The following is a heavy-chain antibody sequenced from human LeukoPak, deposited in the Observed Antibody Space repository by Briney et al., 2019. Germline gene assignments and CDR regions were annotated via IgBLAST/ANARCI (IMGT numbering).Heavy chain of an antibody. D-gene: IGHD6-19*01. CDR3: ARIGDSSGWRFDY. Sequence: SGPALVKPTQTLTLTCTFSGFSLSTREMRVSWIRQPPGKALEWLARIDWDDYKFYSTSLKTRLTISKDTSKNQVVLTMTNMDPVDTATYYCARIGDSSGWRFDYWGQGTLVTVSS. CDR1: GFSLSTREMR. V-gene: IGHV2-70*04. CDR2: IDWDDYK. J-gene: IGHJ4*02.